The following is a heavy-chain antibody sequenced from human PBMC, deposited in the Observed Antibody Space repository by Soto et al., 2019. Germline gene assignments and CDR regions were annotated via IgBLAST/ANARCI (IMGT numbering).Heavy chain of an antibody. Sequence: GGSLRLSCAASGFTFSNFAMYWVRQAPGKGLEWVTVISYDGSHKYYADSVKGRFTISRDNSKNTLYLQMNNLRAEDSAVYFCARDYSYQRAMDIWGQGTTVTVS. D-gene: IGHD2-15*01. J-gene: IGHJ6*02. CDR1: GFTFSNFA. CDR2: ISYDGSHK. CDR3: ARDYSYQRAMDI. V-gene: IGHV3-30-3*01.